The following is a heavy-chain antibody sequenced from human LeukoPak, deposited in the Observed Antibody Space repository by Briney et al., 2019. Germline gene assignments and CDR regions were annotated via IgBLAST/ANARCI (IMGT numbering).Heavy chain of an antibody. D-gene: IGHD6-19*01. V-gene: IGHV4-39*01. J-gene: IGHJ2*01. CDR3: ARRPVAMWLPNYWYFDL. CDR1: GGSISSSSYY. CDR2: IYYSGST. Sequence: SETLSLTCTVSGGSISSSSYYWGWIRRPPGKGLEWIGSIYYSGSTYYNPSLKSRVTISVDTSKNQFSLKLSSVTAADTAVYYCARRPVAMWLPNYWYFDLWGRGTLVTVSS.